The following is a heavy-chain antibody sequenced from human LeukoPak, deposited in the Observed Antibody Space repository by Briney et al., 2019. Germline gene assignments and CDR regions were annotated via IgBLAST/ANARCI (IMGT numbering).Heavy chain of an antibody. V-gene: IGHV3-74*01. CDR2: INSDGSTT. Sequence: GGSLRLSCAASGFTLSPYWMHWVRQAPGKGLLWVSRINSDGSTTDYADSVQGRFTISGDNAKNTLYLQMNSLRAEDTAVYYCARGRKAGVDNYYYMDVWGKGTTVTVSS. J-gene: IGHJ6*03. D-gene: IGHD3-10*01. CDR3: ARGRKAGVDNYYYMDV. CDR1: GFTLSPYW.